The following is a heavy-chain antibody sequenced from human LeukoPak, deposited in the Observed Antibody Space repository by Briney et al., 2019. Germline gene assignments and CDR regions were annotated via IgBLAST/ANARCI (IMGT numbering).Heavy chain of an antibody. CDR1: GGSITSGGYC. Sequence: SETLSLTCTVSGGSITSGGYCWSWIRQPPGKGLEWIGYIYHSGSTYYNPSLKSRVPISVDRSKNQFSLKLSSVTAADTAVYYCARGAHDDNWNTEYYLDYWGQGTLVTVSS. CDR2: IYHSGST. D-gene: IGHD1/OR15-1a*01. V-gene: IGHV4-30-2*01. CDR3: ARGAHDDNWNTEYYLDY. J-gene: IGHJ4*02.